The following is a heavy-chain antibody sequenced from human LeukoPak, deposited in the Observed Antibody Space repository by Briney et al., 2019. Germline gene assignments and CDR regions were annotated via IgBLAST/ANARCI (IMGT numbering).Heavy chain of an antibody. CDR2: INSLSSTI. D-gene: IGHD3-3*01. CDR1: GFTFSSYN. V-gene: IGHV3-48*01. Sequence: GGSLRLSCAASGFTFSSYNMNWVRQTPGKGLEWVSYINSLSSTIYYADSVKGRFTISRDNAKNSLYLQMNSLRAEDTAVYYCARGGVIFGVVIGFDPWGQGTLVTVSS. CDR3: ARGGVIFGVVIGFDP. J-gene: IGHJ5*02.